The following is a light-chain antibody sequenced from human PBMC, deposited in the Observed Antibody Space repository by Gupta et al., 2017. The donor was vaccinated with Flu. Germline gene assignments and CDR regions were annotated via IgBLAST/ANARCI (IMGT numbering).Light chain of an antibody. V-gene: IGKV3-20*01. J-gene: IGKJ1*01. CDR2: GAS. CDR3: QQYGSSWT. Sequence: ENVLTQFPGTLSLSPGERATLSCRASQSITTSDLAWYQQKPGQAPRLLIYGASIRATGIPDRFSGSGSGTDFTLTISRLEPEDFAVYYCQQYGSSWTFGQGAKVEIK. CDR1: QSITTSD.